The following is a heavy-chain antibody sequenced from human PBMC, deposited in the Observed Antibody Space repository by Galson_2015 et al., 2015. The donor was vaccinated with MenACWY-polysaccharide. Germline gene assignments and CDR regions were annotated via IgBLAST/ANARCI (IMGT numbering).Heavy chain of an antibody. V-gene: IGHV4-39*07. J-gene: IGHJ2*01. Sequence: ETLSLTCTVSGGSISSSSYYWGWIRQPPGKGLEWIGSIYYSGSTYYNPSLKSRVTISVDTSKTQFSLRLTSVTAADTAVYYCARRARSGGEWYFDLWGRGTLVIVSS. CDR1: GGSISSSSYY. CDR3: ARRARSGGEWYFDL. CDR2: IYYSGST. D-gene: IGHD2-15*01.